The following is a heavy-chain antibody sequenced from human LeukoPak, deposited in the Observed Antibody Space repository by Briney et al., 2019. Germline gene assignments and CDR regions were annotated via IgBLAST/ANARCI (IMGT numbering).Heavy chain of an antibody. CDR3: ARDLSYGDQNPFDY. Sequence: GGSLRLSCAASGFTFSSYSMNWVRQAPGKGLEWVSYISSSSSTIYYADSVKGRFTISRDNAKKSLYLQMKSLIDEDTDVYYCARDLSYGDQNPFDYWGQGTLVTVSS. CDR2: ISSSSSTI. CDR1: GFTFSSYS. V-gene: IGHV3-48*02. J-gene: IGHJ4*02. D-gene: IGHD4-17*01.